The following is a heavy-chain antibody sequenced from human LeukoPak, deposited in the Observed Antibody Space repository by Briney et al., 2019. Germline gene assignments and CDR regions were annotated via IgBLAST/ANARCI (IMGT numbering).Heavy chain of an antibody. CDR2: INHSGST. Sequence: SETLSLTCAVYGGSFSGYYWSWIRQPPGKGLEWIGEINHSGSTNYNPSLKSRVTISVDKSKNQFSLKLSSVTAADTAVYYCARGWRLLFYDYWGQGTLVTVSS. V-gene: IGHV4-34*01. J-gene: IGHJ4*02. CDR3: ARGWRLLFYDY. D-gene: IGHD2-21*02. CDR1: GGSFSGYY.